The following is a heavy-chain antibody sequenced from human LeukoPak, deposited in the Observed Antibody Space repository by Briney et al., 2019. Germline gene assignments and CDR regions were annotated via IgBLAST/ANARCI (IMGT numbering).Heavy chain of an antibody. V-gene: IGHV1-2*02. CDR3: ARDPTRTGYSSGWYHYY. CDR2: INPNSGGT. D-gene: IGHD6-19*01. J-gene: IGHJ4*02. Sequence: ASVKVSCKASGYTYTRYYMNWGRRAPGQGGEGRGWINPNSGGTNNEKKFQGRVAMTRDTSISTAYMELSTLRSDDTAVYYCARDPTRTGYSSGWYHYYWGQRTLVTVSS. CDR1: GYTYTRYY.